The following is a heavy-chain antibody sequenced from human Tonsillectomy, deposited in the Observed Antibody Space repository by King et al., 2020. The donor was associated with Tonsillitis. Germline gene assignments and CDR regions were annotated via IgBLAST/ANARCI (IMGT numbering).Heavy chain of an antibody. CDR1: GGSISTRSYY. CDR3: ARIVVACEDFDY. J-gene: IGHJ4*02. D-gene: IGHD3-22*01. Sequence: QLQESGPGLVKPSETLSLTCTVSGGSISTRSYYWGWIRQPPGKGLEWIASIFYSGSTYYNPSLKSRVTITVDTSNNQFSLKLSSVTAADTAVYYCARIVVACEDFDYWGQGPLVTVSS. CDR2: IFYSGST. V-gene: IGHV4-39*07.